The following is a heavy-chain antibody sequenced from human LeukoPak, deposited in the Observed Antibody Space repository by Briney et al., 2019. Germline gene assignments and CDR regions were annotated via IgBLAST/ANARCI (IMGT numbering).Heavy chain of an antibody. Sequence: GGSLRLSCVASGFTVSSNYMSWVRQAPGKGLEWVSVIYSGGSTYYADSVKGRFTISRDNSKNTLYLQMNSLRAEDTAVYYCARSNTYYYDSSGYYGGPLDYWGQGTLVTVSS. CDR3: ARSNTYYYDSSGYYGGPLDY. J-gene: IGHJ4*02. D-gene: IGHD3-22*01. CDR1: GFTVSSNY. V-gene: IGHV3-53*01. CDR2: IYSGGST.